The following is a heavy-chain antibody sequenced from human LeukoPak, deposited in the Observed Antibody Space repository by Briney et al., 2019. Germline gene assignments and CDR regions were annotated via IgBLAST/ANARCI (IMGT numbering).Heavy chain of an antibody. CDR1: GFTFGSYG. CDR2: IWYDGSNK. J-gene: IGHJ4*02. D-gene: IGHD7-27*01. Sequence: PGRSPRLSCAASGFTFGSYGMHWVRQAPGKGLEWVAVIWYDGSNKYYADSVKGRFTISRDNSKNTLSLQMNSLRAEDTAVYYCARDKSLGARQLDYWGQGTLVTVSS. V-gene: IGHV3-33*01. CDR3: ARDKSLGARQLDY.